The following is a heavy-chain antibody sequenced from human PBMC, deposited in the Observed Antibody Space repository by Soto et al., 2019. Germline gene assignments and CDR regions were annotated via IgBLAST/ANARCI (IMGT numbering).Heavy chain of an antibody. Sequence: EVQLVESGGGLVQPGGSLRLSCAASGFTFSDHYVDWVRQAPGKGLEWVARIRNKANSYSTEYAASAKGRFTISIDDSNNLGYLQMSSLKTEDTAVYYCARMRLGSYDLKYFDYWGQGTLVTVSS. CDR3: ARMRLGSYDLKYFDY. D-gene: IGHD1-26*01. J-gene: IGHJ4*02. V-gene: IGHV3-72*01. CDR2: IRNKANSYST. CDR1: GFTFSDHY.